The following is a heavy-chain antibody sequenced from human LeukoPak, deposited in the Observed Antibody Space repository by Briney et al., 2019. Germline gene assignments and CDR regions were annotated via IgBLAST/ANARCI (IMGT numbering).Heavy chain of an antibody. CDR2: IYTSGST. V-gene: IGHV4-4*07. D-gene: IGHD3-10*01. CDR1: GGSISSYY. J-gene: IGHJ6*02. Sequence: KPSETLSLTCTVSGGSISSYYWSWIRQPAGKGLEWIGRIYTSGSTNYNPSLKSRVTMSVDTSKNQFSLELSSVTAADTAVYYCARDLQLWFGEADYYGMDVWGQGTTVTVSS. CDR3: ARDLQLWFGEADYYGMDV.